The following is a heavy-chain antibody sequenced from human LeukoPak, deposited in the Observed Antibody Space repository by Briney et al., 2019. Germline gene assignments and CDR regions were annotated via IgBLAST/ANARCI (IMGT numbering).Heavy chain of an antibody. CDR3: ARGATPIVLGIAVAGTDDAFDI. Sequence: ASVKVSCKASGYTFTSYYMHWVRQAPGQGLEWMGIINPSGGSTSYAQKFQGRVTVTRDTSTSTVYMELSSLRSEDTAVYYCARGATPIVLGIAVAGTDDAFDIWGQGTMVTVSS. D-gene: IGHD6-19*01. CDR1: GYTFTSYY. J-gene: IGHJ3*02. CDR2: INPSGGST. V-gene: IGHV1-46*01.